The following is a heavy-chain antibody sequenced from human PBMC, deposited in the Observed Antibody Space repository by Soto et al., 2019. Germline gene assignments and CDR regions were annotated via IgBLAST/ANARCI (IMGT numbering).Heavy chain of an antibody. J-gene: IGHJ6*02. D-gene: IGHD3-16*01. CDR2: INAYNGNT. CDR3: AMVDVYVTPSPQDV. CDR1: GGTFSSYV. Sequence: ASVKVSCKSSGGTFSSYVISWVRQAPGQGLEWMGWINAYNGNTNYAQNLQGRVTLTTDTSTSTAYMELRSLRSNDTAVYYCAMVDVYVTPSPQDVWGQGTTVTVSS. V-gene: IGHV1-18*01.